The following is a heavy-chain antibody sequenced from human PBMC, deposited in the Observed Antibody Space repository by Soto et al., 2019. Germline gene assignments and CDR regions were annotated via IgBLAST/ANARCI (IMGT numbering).Heavy chain of an antibody. CDR1: GGTFSRYS. CDR3: AREDRDRETGLVPAAIDGMDV. CDR2: IIPIFGIP. D-gene: IGHD2-2*01. V-gene: IGHV1-69*13. Sequence: ASVTVSCKASGGTFSRYSITWVRQAPGHGLEWIGRIIPIFGIPTYAQKFQGRVTFTADESTSTAYMELSSLRSDDTAVYYCAREDRDRETGLVPAAIDGMDVWGQGTTVTVSS. J-gene: IGHJ6*02.